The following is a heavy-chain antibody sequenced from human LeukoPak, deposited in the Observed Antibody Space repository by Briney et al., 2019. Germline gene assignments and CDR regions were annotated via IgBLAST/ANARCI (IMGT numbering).Heavy chain of an antibody. CDR1: GYRFTNYW. CDR2: IYPGDSDT. J-gene: IGHJ5*02. V-gene: IGHV5-51*01. D-gene: IGHD2-21*01. Sequence: KGGESLKISCKGSGYRFTNYWIGWVRQMPGKGLEWMGIIYPGDSDTRYSPSFRGQVTISADTSIETAYLQWSSLKASDTAMYYCARQAVEDSSGWFDPWGQGTLVTVSS. CDR3: ARQAVEDSSGWFDP.